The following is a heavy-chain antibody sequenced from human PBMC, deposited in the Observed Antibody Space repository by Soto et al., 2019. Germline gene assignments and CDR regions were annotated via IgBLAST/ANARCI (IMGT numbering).Heavy chain of an antibody. D-gene: IGHD6-19*01. V-gene: IGHV1-69*04. CDR3: AREIAVAGAQGWFDP. CDR1: GGTFRSYT. Sequence: GASVKVSCKASGGTFRSYTISWVRQAPGQGLEWMGRIIPILGIANYAQKFQGRVTITADKSTSTAYMELSSLRSEDTAVYYCAREIAVAGAQGWFDPWGQGTLVTVSS. CDR2: IIPILGIA. J-gene: IGHJ5*02.